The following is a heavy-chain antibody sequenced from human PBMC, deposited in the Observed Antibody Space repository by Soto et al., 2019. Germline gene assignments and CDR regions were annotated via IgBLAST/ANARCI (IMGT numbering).Heavy chain of an antibody. Sequence: TSETLSLTCTVSGGPISSRSNYWGWIRQPPGKGLEWIGNIYYSGSTYYHPSLKSRVTISADTSKNQLSLKVTSVTAADTAVYYCARLRPGNPYFAYWGLEPWSPSPQ. J-gene: IGHJ4*01. V-gene: IGHV4-39*01. D-gene: IGHD4-4*01. CDR1: GGPISSRSNY. CDR2: IYYSGST. CDR3: ARLRPGNPYFAY.